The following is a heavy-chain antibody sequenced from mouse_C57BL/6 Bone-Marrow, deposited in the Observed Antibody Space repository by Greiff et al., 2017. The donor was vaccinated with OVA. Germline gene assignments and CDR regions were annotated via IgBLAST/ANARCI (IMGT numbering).Heavy chain of an antibody. J-gene: IGHJ3*01. D-gene: IGHD2-3*01. CDR1: GFTFSSYG. CDR3: ASLYDGFPWFAY. V-gene: IGHV5-6*01. Sequence: EVMLVESGGDLVKPGGSLKLSCAASGFTFSSYGMSWVRQTPDKRLAWVATISSGGSYTYYPDSVKGRFTISRDNAKNTLYLQMSSLKSEDTAMYYCASLYDGFPWFAYWGQGTLVTVSA. CDR2: ISSGGSYT.